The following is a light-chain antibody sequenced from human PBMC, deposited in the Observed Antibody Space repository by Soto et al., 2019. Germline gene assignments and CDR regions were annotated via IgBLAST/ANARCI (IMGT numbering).Light chain of an antibody. Sequence: EIVMTQSPATLSVSPGERVTLSCRASQSINTNLAWYPQKPGQAPRLVIYATSTRATGIPARFSGSGSGTEFTLTISSLQSEDFAVYFCQQYNDWLALTFGGGTKVEI. CDR3: QQYNDWLALT. CDR1: QSINTN. V-gene: IGKV3-15*01. CDR2: ATS. J-gene: IGKJ4*01.